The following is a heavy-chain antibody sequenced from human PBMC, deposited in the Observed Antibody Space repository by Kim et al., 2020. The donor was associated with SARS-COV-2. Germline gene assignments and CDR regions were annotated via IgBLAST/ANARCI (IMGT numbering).Heavy chain of an antibody. CDR3: ARDSGYYIY. Sequence: GTTLYTPSLKSRVTMSVDTSKNQFSLKLSSVTAADTAVYYCARDSGYYIYWGQGTLVTVSS. D-gene: IGHD5-12*01. V-gene: IGHV4-39*02. CDR2: GTT. J-gene: IGHJ4*02.